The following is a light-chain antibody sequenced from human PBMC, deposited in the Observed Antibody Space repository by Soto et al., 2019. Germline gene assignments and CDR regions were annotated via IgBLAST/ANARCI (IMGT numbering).Light chain of an antibody. CDR1: QSVRSNY. V-gene: IGKV3-20*01. CDR2: GAS. J-gene: IGKJ3*01. CDR3: QQYGDSPES. Sequence: EVVLTQSPGTLSLSPGVRATLSCRASQSVRSNYLAWYQQKAGQPPRLLIFGASSRATGIPDRFSGSGSGTDFSLTISRLEPEDFAVYYCQQYGDSPESFGPGTKVDIK.